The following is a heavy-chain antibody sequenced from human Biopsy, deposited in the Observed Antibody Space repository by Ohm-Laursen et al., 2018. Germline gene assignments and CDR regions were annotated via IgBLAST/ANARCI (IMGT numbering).Heavy chain of an antibody. CDR2: IFYRGST. CDR1: GGSISNNNYY. Sequence: SDTLSLTCTASGGSISNNNYYWGWIRQPPGKGLEWIGSIFYRGSTHYKPSLKSRVNIYVDTSKNQFSLKLNSVTAADTAVYYCARMDCSGGSCHYYSYGMDVWGQGTTVTVSS. J-gene: IGHJ6*02. D-gene: IGHD2-15*01. V-gene: IGHV4-39*01. CDR3: ARMDCSGGSCHYYSYGMDV.